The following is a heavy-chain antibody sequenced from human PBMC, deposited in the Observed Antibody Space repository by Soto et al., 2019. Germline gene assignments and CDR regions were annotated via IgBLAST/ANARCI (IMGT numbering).Heavy chain of an antibody. V-gene: IGHV3-53*01. J-gene: IGHJ4*02. D-gene: IGHD5-12*01. CDR3: ARGLGSGYDDNRGHVHLDY. CDR1: GFTVSSNY. Sequence: EVQLVESGGGLIQPGGSLRLSCAASGFTVSSNYMSWVRQAPGKGLEWVSVIYMDGRTYNADSVKGRFTISRDNSKNTLYLQKNRVGAEDTAVYYCARGLGSGYDDNRGHVHLDYWGQGTLVTVSS. CDR2: IYMDGRT.